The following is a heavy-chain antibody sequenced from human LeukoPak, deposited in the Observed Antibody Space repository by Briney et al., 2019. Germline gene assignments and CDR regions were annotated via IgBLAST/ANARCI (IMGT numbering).Heavy chain of an antibody. CDR2: ISAYNGNT. J-gene: IGHJ4*02. D-gene: IGHD3-22*01. CDR3: ARGTYYYDIVPSGY. V-gene: IGHV1-18*01. CDR1: GYTFTSYG. Sequence: ASVKVSCKASGYTFTSYGISWVRQAPGQGLEWMGWISAYNGNTNYAQKLQGRVTMTTDTSTSTAYMELRSLRSDDTAVYYCARGTYYYDIVPSGYWGRGTLVTVSS.